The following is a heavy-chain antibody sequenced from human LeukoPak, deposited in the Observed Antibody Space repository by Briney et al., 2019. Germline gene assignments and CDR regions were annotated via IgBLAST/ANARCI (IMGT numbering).Heavy chain of an antibody. CDR2: ISSSGSTI. Sequence: GGSLRLSCAASGFTFSSYEMNWVRQAPGKGLEWISYISSSGSTIYYADSVKGRFTISRDNAKNSLYLQMNSLRAEDTAVYYRAREDGYNAFDYWGQGTLVTVSS. D-gene: IGHD5-24*01. CDR3: AREDGYNAFDY. J-gene: IGHJ4*02. V-gene: IGHV3-48*03. CDR1: GFTFSSYE.